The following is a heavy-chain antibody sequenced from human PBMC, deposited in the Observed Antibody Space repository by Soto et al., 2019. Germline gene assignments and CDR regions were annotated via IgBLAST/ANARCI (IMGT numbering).Heavy chain of an antibody. D-gene: IGHD3-16*01. CDR3: ARGLITSTHRGIDY. Sequence: QVQLVESGGGVVQPGRSLRLSCAASGFTFSSYGMHWVRQAPGKGLEWVAVIWYDGSNKYYTDSVKGRFTISRDNSRNTLQLQINSLSAEDTAVYYCARGLITSTHRGIDYWGQGTLVTVSS. CDR1: GFTFSSYG. J-gene: IGHJ4*02. CDR2: IWYDGSNK. V-gene: IGHV3-33*01.